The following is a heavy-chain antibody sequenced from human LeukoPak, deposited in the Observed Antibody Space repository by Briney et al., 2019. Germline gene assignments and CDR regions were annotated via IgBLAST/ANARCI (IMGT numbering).Heavy chain of an antibody. Sequence: PSETLSLTCTVSGGSLSSYYWSWIRQPAGKGLEWIGRIYTSGSTNYNPSLKSRVTISVDKSKNQFSLKLSSVTAADTAVYYCARGAAAYWFDPWGQGALVTVSS. CDR3: ARGAAAYWFDP. CDR2: IYTSGST. V-gene: IGHV4-4*07. CDR1: GGSLSSYY. D-gene: IGHD2-2*01. J-gene: IGHJ5*02.